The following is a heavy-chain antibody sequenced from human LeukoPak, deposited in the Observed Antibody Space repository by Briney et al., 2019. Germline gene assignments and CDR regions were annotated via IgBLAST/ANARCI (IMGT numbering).Heavy chain of an antibody. J-gene: IGHJ4*02. V-gene: IGHV3-74*01. CDR3: ARGTAGYHSSYFDY. D-gene: IGHD3-16*02. CDR1: GFDFSSNW. Sequence: GGSLRLSCAASGFDFSSNWMHWVRQAPGKGLVWVSRINSDGSATAYADSVKGRFTISRDNAENTLYLQMNSLRAEDTAVYYCARGTAGYHSSYFDYWGQGTLVTVSS. CDR2: INSDGSAT.